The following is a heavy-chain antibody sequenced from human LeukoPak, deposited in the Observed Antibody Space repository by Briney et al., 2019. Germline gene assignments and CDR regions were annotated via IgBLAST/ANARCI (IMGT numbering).Heavy chain of an antibody. J-gene: IGHJ4*02. CDR3: ASVVVPAAIPYTFDY. V-gene: IGHV3-48*01. Sequence: QPGGSLRLSCAASGFTFSSYNMNWVRQAPGKGLEWVTYISSSSTIYYADSVKGRFTISRDNAKNSPYLQMNSLRAEDTAVYYCASVVVPAAIPYTFDYWGQGTLVTVSS. CDR2: ISSSSTI. CDR1: GFTFSSYN. D-gene: IGHD2-2*02.